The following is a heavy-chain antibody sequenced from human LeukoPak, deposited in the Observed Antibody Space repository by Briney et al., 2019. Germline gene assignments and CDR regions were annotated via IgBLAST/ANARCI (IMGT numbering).Heavy chain of an antibody. CDR2: ISSSGSTI. V-gene: IGHV3-48*03. J-gene: IGHJ4*02. CDR1: GFTFSSYE. Sequence: GGSLRLSCAASGFTFSSYEMNWVRQAPGKGLEWVSYISSSGSTIYYADSVKGRFTISRDNAKNSLYLQMNSLRAEDTAVYYCARSDYYDSSGYLEGWGQGTLVTVSS. CDR3: ARSDYYDSSGYLEG. D-gene: IGHD3-22*01.